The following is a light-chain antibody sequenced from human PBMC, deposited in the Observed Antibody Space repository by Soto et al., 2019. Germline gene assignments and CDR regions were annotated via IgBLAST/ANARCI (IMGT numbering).Light chain of an antibody. V-gene: IGLV2-14*03. J-gene: IGLJ3*02. CDR1: SNDIGANNY. Sequence: QSALTQPASVSGSPGQSITISCTGTSNDIGANNYVSWYQQHPGKAPKLMIYDVTNRPSGVSDRFSGSKSGDTASLTISGLLPEDGADYYCSSYTVTNIGVFGGGTKLTVL. CDR2: DVT. CDR3: SSYTVTNIGV.